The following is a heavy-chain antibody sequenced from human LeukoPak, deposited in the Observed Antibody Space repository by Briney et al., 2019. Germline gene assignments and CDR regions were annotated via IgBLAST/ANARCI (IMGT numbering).Heavy chain of an antibody. J-gene: IGHJ5*02. CDR2: ISYDGSNK. CDR1: GFTFSSYA. V-gene: IGHV3-30-3*01. Sequence: GGSLRLSCAASGFTFSSYAMHWVRQAPGKGLEWVAVISYDGSNKYYADSVKGRFTISRDNSKNTLYLQMNSLRAEDTAVYYCARGFSGSYEAWFDPWGQGTLVTVSS. CDR3: ARGFSGSYEAWFDP. D-gene: IGHD3-10*01.